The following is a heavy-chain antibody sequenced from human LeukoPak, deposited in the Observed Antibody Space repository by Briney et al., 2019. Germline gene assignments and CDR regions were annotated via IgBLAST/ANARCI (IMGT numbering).Heavy chain of an antibody. CDR1: GYTFTSYY. CDR2: INPSGGT. CDR3: ARMSGWYDRNWFDP. Sequence: ASVKVSCKASGYTFTSYYMHWVRQAPGQGLEWMGIINPSGGTSYAQKFQGRVTMTRDTSTSTVYMELSSLRSEDTAVYYCARMSGWYDRNWFDPWGQGTLVTVSS. V-gene: IGHV1-46*01. J-gene: IGHJ5*02. D-gene: IGHD6-19*01.